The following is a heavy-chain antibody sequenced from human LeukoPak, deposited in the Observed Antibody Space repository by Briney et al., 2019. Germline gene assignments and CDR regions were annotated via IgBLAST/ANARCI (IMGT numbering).Heavy chain of an antibody. CDR1: GGSFSGYY. Sequence: SETLSLTCAVYGGSFSGYYWSWIRQPPGKGLEWIGEINHSGGTNYNPSLKSRVTISVDTSKNQFSLKLSSVTAADTAVYYCAGGRLWWLRLKWDLYYFDYWGQGTLVTVSS. D-gene: IGHD5-12*01. CDR2: INHSGGT. V-gene: IGHV4-34*01. CDR3: AGGRLWWLRLKWDLYYFDY. J-gene: IGHJ4*02.